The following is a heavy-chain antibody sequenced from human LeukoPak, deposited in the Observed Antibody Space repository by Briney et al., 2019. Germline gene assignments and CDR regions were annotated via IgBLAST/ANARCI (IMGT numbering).Heavy chain of an antibody. D-gene: IGHD3-10*01. V-gene: IGHV3-53*01. J-gene: IGHJ4*02. CDR3: ARTGLLVRGVTYFDY. CDR2: IYSGGST. CDR1: GFTVSSNY. Sequence: GGSLRLSCAASGFTVSSNYMSWVRQAPGKGLEWVSVIYSGGSTYYADSVKGRFTISRDNSKNTLYLQMNSLRAEDTAVYYCARTGLLVRGVTYFDYWGQGTLVNVSS.